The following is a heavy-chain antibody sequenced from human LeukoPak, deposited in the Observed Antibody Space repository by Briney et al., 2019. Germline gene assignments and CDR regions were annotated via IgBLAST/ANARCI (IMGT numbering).Heavy chain of an antibody. CDR2: IYYSGST. CDR1: GGSIRSYY. Sequence: TSETLSLTCTVSGGSIRSYYWSWIRQPPGKGLEWIGYIYYSGSTNYNPSLKSRVTISVDTSKNQFSLKLSSVTAADTAVYYCARSMTTVTTGWFDPWGQGTLVTVSS. J-gene: IGHJ5*02. D-gene: IGHD4-11*01. V-gene: IGHV4-59*01. CDR3: ARSMTTVTTGWFDP.